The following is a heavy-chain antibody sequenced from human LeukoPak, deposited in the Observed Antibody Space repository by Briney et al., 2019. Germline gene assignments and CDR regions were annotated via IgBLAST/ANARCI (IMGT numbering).Heavy chain of an antibody. CDR3: VRDSNTYCQGDCNYDAFDL. CDR1: GFTFSSYA. CDR2: ISGSGGST. J-gene: IGHJ3*01. Sequence: GGSLRLSCAASGFTFSSYAMSWVRQAPGKGLEWVSAISGSGGSTYYADSVKGRFTISRDNAKNSLYLQMNSLTAEDTAIYYCVRDSNTYCQGDCNYDAFDLWGQGTMVTVSP. D-gene: IGHD2-21*02. V-gene: IGHV3-23*01.